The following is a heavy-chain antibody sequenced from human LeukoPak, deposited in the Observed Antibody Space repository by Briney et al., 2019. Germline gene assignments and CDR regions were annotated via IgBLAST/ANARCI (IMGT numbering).Heavy chain of an antibody. Sequence: PGGSLRLSCAASGSTFSSYWMSWVRQAPGKGLEWVANIKQDGSEKYYVDSVKGRFTISRDNSKNSLYLQMNRLRTEDTALYYCAKESGSGSYYKGGGFDIWGQGSLVTVSS. V-gene: IGHV3-7*03. CDR2: IKQDGSEK. J-gene: IGHJ3*02. CDR1: GSTFSSYW. CDR3: AKESGSGSYYKGGGFDI. D-gene: IGHD3-10*01.